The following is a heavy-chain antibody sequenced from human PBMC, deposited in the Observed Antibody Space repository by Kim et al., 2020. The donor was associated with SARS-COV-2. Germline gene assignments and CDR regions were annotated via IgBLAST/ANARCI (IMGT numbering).Heavy chain of an antibody. J-gene: IGHJ5*02. V-gene: IGHV4-4*02. CDR2: IYHSGST. CDR1: GGSISSSNW. D-gene: IGHD6-13*01. CDR3: ARVSRVIAAAGTGWGNWFDP. Sequence: SETLSLTCAVSGGSISSSNWWSWVRQPPGKGLEWIGEIYHSGSTNYNPSLKSRVTISVDKSKNQFSLKLSSVTAADTAVYYCARVSRVIAAAGTGWGNWFDPWGQGTLVTVSS.